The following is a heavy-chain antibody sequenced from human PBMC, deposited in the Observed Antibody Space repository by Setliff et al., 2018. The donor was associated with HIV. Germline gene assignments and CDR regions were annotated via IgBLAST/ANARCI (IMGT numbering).Heavy chain of an antibody. CDR1: GGSISSYY. Sequence: PSETLSLTCTVSGGSISSYYWSWIRQPAGKGLEWIGRIYTSGSTNYNPSLKSRVTMSVDTSKNQFSLKLRSVTAADTALYYCARGRYRSRWYASDHYYIDVWGKGNTVTVSS. CDR2: IYTSGST. CDR3: ARGRYRSRWYASDHYYIDV. V-gene: IGHV4-4*07. D-gene: IGHD6-13*01. J-gene: IGHJ6*03.